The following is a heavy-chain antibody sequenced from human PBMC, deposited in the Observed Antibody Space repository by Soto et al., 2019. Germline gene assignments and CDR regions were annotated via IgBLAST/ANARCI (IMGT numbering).Heavy chain of an antibody. CDR2: IYHSGST. CDR3: ARWGVDYYDSSGYYFSPYYFDY. D-gene: IGHD3-22*01. CDR1: GGSISSGGYS. J-gene: IGHJ4*02. Sequence: SETLSLTCAASGGSISSGGYSWSWIRQPPGKSLEWIGYIYHSGSTYYNPSLKSRVTISVDRSKNQFSLKLSSVTAADTAVYYCARWGVDYYDSSGYYFSPYYFDYWGQGTLVTVSS. V-gene: IGHV4-30-2*01.